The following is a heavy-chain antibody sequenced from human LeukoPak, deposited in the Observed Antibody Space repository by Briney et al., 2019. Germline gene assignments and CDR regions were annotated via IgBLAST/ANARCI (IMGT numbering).Heavy chain of an antibody. D-gene: IGHD5-12*01. V-gene: IGHV3-23*01. Sequence: PGGSLRLSCAASGFTFSSYWMSWVRQAPGKGLEWVSAISGSGGSTYYADSVKGRFTISRDNSKNTLYLQMNSLRAEDTAVYYCAKDGLSIVATNNFDYWGQGTLVTVSS. CDR3: AKDGLSIVATNNFDY. J-gene: IGHJ4*02. CDR1: GFTFSSYW. CDR2: ISGSGGST.